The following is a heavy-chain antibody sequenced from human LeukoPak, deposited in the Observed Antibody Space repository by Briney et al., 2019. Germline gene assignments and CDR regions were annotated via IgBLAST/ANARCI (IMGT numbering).Heavy chain of an antibody. CDR1: GGSVSSGSYY. V-gene: IGHV4-61*01. Sequence: SETLSLTCTVSGGSVSSGSYYWSWIRQPPGKGLEWIGYIYYSGNSNYNPSLKSRVTISADTSKNEFSLKLSSVTAADTAVYYCATRSTGVAATFDSWGQGALVTVSS. J-gene: IGHJ4*02. CDR2: IYYSGNS. CDR3: ATRSTGVAATFDS. D-gene: IGHD2-15*01.